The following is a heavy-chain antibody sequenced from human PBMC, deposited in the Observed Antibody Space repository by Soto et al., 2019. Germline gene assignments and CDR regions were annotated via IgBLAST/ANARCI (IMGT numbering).Heavy chain of an antibody. D-gene: IGHD3-16*01. V-gene: IGHV3-13*01. Sequence: EVQLVESGGGLVQPGGSLRLSCAASGFGFNGYDMHWVRQAPGKNLEWVAEISTAGDTYYLGSVKGRFTISREDAKNSWSLQMNSLRVGDTAVYYCARGGDRFDGMDGWGQGTTVTVSS. CDR3: ARGGDRFDGMDG. CDR1: GFGFNGYD. J-gene: IGHJ6*02. CDR2: ISTAGDT.